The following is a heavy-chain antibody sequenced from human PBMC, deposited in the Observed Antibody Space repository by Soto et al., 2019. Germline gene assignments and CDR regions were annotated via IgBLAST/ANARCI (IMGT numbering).Heavy chain of an antibody. D-gene: IGHD2-2*01. V-gene: IGHV1-69*12. CDR2: IIPIFGTA. CDR3: ARHVPAAGYYYGMDV. Sequence: QVQLVQSGAEVKKPGSSVKVSCKASGGTFSSCAISWVRQAPGQGLEWMGGIIPIFGTANYAQKFQGRVTITADESTSTAYTELSSLRSEDTAVYYCARHVPAAGYYYGMDVWGQGTTVTVSS. CDR1: GGTFSSCA. J-gene: IGHJ6*02.